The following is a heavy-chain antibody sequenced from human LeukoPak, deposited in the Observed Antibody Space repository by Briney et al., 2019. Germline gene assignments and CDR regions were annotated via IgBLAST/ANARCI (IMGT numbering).Heavy chain of an antibody. V-gene: IGHV3-21*01. CDR1: GFTFSSYS. D-gene: IGHD3-3*01. CDR3: ASGYYDFWSGQGDY. J-gene: IGHJ4*02. CDR2: ISSSSSYI. Sequence: GGSLRLSCAASGFTFSSYSMNWVRQAPGKGLEWVSSISSSSSYIYYADSVKGRFTISRDNAKNSLYLQMNSLRAEDTAVYYCASGYYDFWSGQGDYWGQGTPVTVSS.